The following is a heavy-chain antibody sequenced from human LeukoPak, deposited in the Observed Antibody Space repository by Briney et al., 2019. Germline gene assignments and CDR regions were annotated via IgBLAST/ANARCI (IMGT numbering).Heavy chain of an antibody. CDR1: GFNFDDYA. V-gene: IGHV3-9*01. Sequence: SGRSLRLSCAVSGFNFDDYAMHWVRQAPGRGLEWVSGINWKTGNGIYADSVKGRFTISRDNAKNSLYLQMNSLRAEDTAVYYCTIAVAGKAYWGQGTLVTVSS. D-gene: IGHD6-19*01. CDR2: INWKTGNG. J-gene: IGHJ4*02. CDR3: TIAVAGKAY.